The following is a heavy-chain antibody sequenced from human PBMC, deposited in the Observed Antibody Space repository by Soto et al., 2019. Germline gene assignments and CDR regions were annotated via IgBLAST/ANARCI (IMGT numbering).Heavy chain of an antibody. V-gene: IGHV3-33*01. Sequence: QVQLVQSGGGVVQPGRSLRLSCAASGFTFSSYGMHWVRQAPGKGLEWVAIIWYDGSNKYYADALKGRFTIARDNSQNMLYLQMNSLRADDTAVYFCATHVDMATMYAFGMWGQGTLVTVSS. CDR3: ATHVDMATMYAFGM. CDR2: IWYDGSNK. CDR1: GFTFSSYG. D-gene: IGHD3-10*02. J-gene: IGHJ3*02.